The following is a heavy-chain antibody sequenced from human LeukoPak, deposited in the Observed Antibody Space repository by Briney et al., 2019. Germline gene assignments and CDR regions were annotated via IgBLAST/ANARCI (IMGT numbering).Heavy chain of an antibody. CDR2: IYYSGST. CDR1: GGSISSSSYY. CDR3: ARHYRGDHDAFDI. D-gene: IGHD3-16*01. Sequence: PSETLSLTCTVSGGSISSSSYYWGWIRQPPGKGLEWIGSIYYSGSTYYNPSLKSRVTISVDTSKNQFSLKLSSVTAADTAVYYCARHYRGDHDAFDIWGQGTMVTVSS. V-gene: IGHV4-39*01. J-gene: IGHJ3*02.